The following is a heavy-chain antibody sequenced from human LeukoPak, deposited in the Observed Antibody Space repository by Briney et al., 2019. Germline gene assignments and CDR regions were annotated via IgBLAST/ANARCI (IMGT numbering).Heavy chain of an antibody. J-gene: IGHJ2*01. CDR2: IKQDGSEK. CDR3: ARSYGDYVFTENWYFDL. V-gene: IGHV3-7*01. D-gene: IGHD4-17*01. CDR1: GFTFSSYW. Sequence: GGSLRLSCAASGFTFSSYWMSWVRQAPGKGLEWVANIKQDGSEKYYVDSVKGRFTISRDNAKSSLYLQMNSLRAEDTAVYYCARSYGDYVFTENWYFDLWGRGTLVTVSS.